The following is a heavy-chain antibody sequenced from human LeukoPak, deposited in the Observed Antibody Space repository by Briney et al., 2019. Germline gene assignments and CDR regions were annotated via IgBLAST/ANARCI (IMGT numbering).Heavy chain of an antibody. Sequence: GESLRLSCAASGFTFSNYEMNWIRQAPGKGLEWISYISNSGNTKYYADSVKGRFSISRDNANNSVYLQMNNLRAEDTAVYYCAAVIDYWGQGTLVTVSS. CDR3: AAVIDY. CDR1: GFTFSNYE. CDR2: ISNSGNTK. V-gene: IGHV3-48*03. J-gene: IGHJ4*02.